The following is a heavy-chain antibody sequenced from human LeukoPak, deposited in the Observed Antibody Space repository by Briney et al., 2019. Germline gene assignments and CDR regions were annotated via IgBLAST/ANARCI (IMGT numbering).Heavy chain of an antibody. V-gene: IGHV4-39*02. Sequence: SETLSLTCSVSRGSIRSSSYYWAWIRQPPGKGLEWIATGHYSGSTFYNPSLKSRLTLSIDTSKNLFSLQVTSVTAADTAMYYCVRGQGASGGYEWANWFDPWGQGTLVTVSS. CDR1: RGSIRSSSYY. CDR2: GHYSGST. D-gene: IGHD2-8*02. CDR3: VRGQGASGGYEWANWFDP. J-gene: IGHJ5*02.